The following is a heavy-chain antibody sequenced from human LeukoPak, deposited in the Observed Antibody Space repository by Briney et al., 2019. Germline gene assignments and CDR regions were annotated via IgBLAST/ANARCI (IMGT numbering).Heavy chain of an antibody. CDR3: ARVKATSSGWFYYYGMDV. Sequence: PGRSLRLSCAASGFTFSSYGMHWVRQAPGKGLEWVAVIWYDGSNKYYADSVKGRFTISRDNSKNTLYLQMNSLRAEDTAVYYCARVKATSSGWFYYYGMDVWGQGTTVTVSS. CDR1: GFTFSSYG. J-gene: IGHJ6*02. V-gene: IGHV3-33*01. D-gene: IGHD6-19*01. CDR2: IWYDGSNK.